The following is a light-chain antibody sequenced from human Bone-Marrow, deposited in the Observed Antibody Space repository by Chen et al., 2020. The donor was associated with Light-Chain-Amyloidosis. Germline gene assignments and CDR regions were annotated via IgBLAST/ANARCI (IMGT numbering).Light chain of an antibody. J-gene: IGLJ3*02. CDR2: DDS. CDR3: QVWDRGSDRPV. Sequence: SYVLTQPSSVSVAPGQTATIACGGNNIGSTSVHWYQQTPGQAPLLVVYDDSDRPSGIPERLSGSNGGNTPTLTIGRVEDGDEADYYCQVWDRGSDRPVFGGGTKLTVL. V-gene: IGLV3-21*02. CDR1: NIGSTS.